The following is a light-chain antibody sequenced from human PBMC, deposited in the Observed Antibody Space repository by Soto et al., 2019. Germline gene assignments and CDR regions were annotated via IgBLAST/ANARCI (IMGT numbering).Light chain of an antibody. V-gene: IGKV1-39*01. CDR2: GAS. J-gene: IGKJ4*01. CDR3: QQCYRPPLS. CDR1: QDINGR. Sequence: DIQMTQSPSSLSASIGDRVTITCRASQDINGRLNWYQQTRGRVPKLLIYGASHLESGVPSRFSGSGSGTDCPLTISGLQPEEFASYYCQQCYRPPLSVGGGTKVEI.